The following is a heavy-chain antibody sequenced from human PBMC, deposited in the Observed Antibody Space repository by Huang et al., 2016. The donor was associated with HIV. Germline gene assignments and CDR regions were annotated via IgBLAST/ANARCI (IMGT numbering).Heavy chain of an antibody. J-gene: IGHJ4*03. CDR1: GVSFSDYA. Sequence: QAQLVQSGAAVMKPGSSVRVSCQASGVSFSDYAFSWVRRAPGQGLDGMGGIIPRFGLTNYAPRLQGRVTISADKSSNTVYLELTSLRSGDTAVYSCAREGQNWLGKPFGALAFWGQGTEVIVSS. CDR3: AREGQNWLGKPFGALAF. CDR2: IIPRFGLT. D-gene: IGHD3-16*01. V-gene: IGHV1-69*10.